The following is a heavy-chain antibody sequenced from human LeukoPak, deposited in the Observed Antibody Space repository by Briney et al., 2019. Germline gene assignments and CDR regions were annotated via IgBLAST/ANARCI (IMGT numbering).Heavy chain of an antibody. Sequence: GRSLRLSCAASGFTFSSYAMHWVRQAPGKGLEWVAVISYDGSNKYYADSVKGRFTISRDNSKNTLYLQMNYLRAEDTAVYYCAKIAGKYCSAGSCEIDYWGLGTLVTVSS. D-gene: IGHD2-15*01. CDR2: ISYDGSNK. J-gene: IGHJ4*02. CDR3: AKIAGKYCSAGSCEIDY. CDR1: GFTFSSYA. V-gene: IGHV3-30-3*02.